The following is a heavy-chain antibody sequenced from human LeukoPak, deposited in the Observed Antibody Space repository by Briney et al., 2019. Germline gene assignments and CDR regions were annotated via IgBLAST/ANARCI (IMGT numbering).Heavy chain of an antibody. V-gene: IGHV3-30*04. D-gene: IGHD4-23*01. CDR2: ISYDGSNK. CDR1: GFTFSSYA. Sequence: PGGSLRLSCAASGFTFSSYAMHWVRQAPGKGLEWVAVISYDGSNKYYADSVKGRFTISRDNSKNTLYLQMNSLRAEDTAVYYCARAPNGGCLDYWGQGTMVTVSS. J-gene: IGHJ4*02. CDR3: ARAPNGGCLDY.